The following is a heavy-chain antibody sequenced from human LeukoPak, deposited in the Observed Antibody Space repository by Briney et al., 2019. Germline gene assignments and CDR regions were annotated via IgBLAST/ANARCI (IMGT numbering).Heavy chain of an antibody. CDR2: IYSSGST. J-gene: IGHJ3*02. Sequence: SETLSLTCTVSGGSISSGSDYWSWIRQPAGKGLEWIGRIYSSGSTYYNPSLKSRVTISMDTSKNQFSLKLSSVTAADTAVYYCAVWSNYYTSAFDIWGQGTMVTVSS. V-gene: IGHV4-61*02. CDR3: AVWSNYYTSAFDI. D-gene: IGHD3-3*01. CDR1: GGSISSGSDY.